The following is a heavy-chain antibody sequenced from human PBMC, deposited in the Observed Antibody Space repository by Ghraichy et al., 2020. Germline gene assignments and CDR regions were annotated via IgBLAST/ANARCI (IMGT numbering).Heavy chain of an antibody. D-gene: IGHD5-18*01. Sequence: SQTLSLTCAVYGGSFSGYYWSWIRQPPGKGLEWIGEINHSGSTNYNPSLKSRVTISVDTSKNQFSLKLSSVTAADTAVYYCAREDDTAMVRYYYYYGMDVWGQGTTVTVSS. CDR3: AREDDTAMVRYYYYYGMDV. J-gene: IGHJ6*02. CDR2: INHSGST. CDR1: GGSFSGYY. V-gene: IGHV4-34*01.